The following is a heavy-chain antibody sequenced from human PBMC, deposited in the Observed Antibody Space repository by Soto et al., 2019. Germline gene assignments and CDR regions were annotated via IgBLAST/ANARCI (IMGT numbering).Heavy chain of an antibody. CDR2: ISSSGSSI. Sequence: GGSLRLACAASGVTFSSYAMSWVRQAPGKGLEWVSAISSSGSSIYYADSVKGRFTISRDSAKNTLYLQMNSLRAEDTSVYYCAGGCPYSSGWYGHWGQGTLVTV. J-gene: IGHJ4*02. D-gene: IGHD6-19*01. V-gene: IGHV3-21*01. CDR3: AGGCPYSSGWYGH. CDR1: GVTFSSYA.